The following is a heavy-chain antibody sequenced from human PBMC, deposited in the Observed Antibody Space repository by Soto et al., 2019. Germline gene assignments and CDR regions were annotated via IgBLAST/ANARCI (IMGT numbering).Heavy chain of an antibody. CDR3: ARVVNTLYFDL. CDR1: GGSISSYY. J-gene: IGHJ2*01. D-gene: IGHD2-15*01. V-gene: IGHV4-59*01. CDR2: IYYSGST. Sequence: QVQLQESGPGLVKSSETLSLTCTVSGGSISSYYWSWIRQPPGKELEWIGYIYYSGSTNYNPSLKSRVTISVDTSKNQFSLKLSSVTAADTAVYYCARVVNTLYFDLWGRGTLVTVSS.